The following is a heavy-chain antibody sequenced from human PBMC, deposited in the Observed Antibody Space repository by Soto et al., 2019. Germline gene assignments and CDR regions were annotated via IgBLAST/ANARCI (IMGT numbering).Heavy chain of an antibody. V-gene: IGHV4-39*01. J-gene: IGHJ6*02. CDR2: IYYSGST. D-gene: IGHD6-13*01. CDR3: ARLRGGSSWYIPYYYYYGMDV. CDR1: GGSISSSSYY. Sequence: SETLSLTCTVSGGSISSSSYYWGWIRQPPGKGLEWIGSIYYSGSTYYNPSLKSRVTISVDTSKNQFSLKLSSVTAADTAVYYCARLRGGSSWYIPYYYYYGMDVWGQGTTVTVSS.